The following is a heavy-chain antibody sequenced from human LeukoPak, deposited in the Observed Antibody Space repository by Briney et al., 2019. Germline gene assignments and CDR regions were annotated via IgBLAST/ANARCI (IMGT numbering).Heavy chain of an antibody. Sequence: GGSLRLSCAASEFTFSSYGMHWVRQAPGKGLEWVAFIRYDGSNKYYADSVKGRFTISRDNAKNSLYLQMNSLRAEDTAVYYCARDLAMVRGVIYYYYMDVWGKGTTVTISS. CDR2: IRYDGSNK. CDR3: ARDLAMVRGVIYYYYMDV. V-gene: IGHV3-30*02. J-gene: IGHJ6*03. CDR1: EFTFSSYG. D-gene: IGHD3-10*01.